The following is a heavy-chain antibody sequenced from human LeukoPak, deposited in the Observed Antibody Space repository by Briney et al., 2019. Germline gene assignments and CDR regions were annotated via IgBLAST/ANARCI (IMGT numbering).Heavy chain of an antibody. V-gene: IGHV3-15*01. D-gene: IGHD3-10*01. CDR3: TTSYYYGSGSYYPRDF. Sequence: GGSLRLSCAASGFTLSNAWMSWVRQAPGKGLEWVGRIKGKTDGGTTDYAAPVKGRFTVSRDDSKNTLYLQMNSLKTEDTAVYYCTTSYYYGSGSYYPRDFWGQGTLVTVSS. CDR2: IKGKTDGGTT. J-gene: IGHJ4*02. CDR1: GFTLSNAW.